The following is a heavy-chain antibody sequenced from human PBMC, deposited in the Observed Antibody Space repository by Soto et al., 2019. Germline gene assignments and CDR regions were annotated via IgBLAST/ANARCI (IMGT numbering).Heavy chain of an antibody. Sequence: QVPLVQSGAEVKKPGASVKVSCKASGYTFTSYGISWVRQAPGQGLEWMGWISAYNGNTNYAQKLQGRVTMTTDTSTSTACMELRSLRSDDTAVYYCARDHPAMANYYYYGMDVWGQGTTVTVSS. CDR3: ARDHPAMANYYYYGMDV. CDR1: GYTFTSYG. V-gene: IGHV1-18*01. D-gene: IGHD5-18*01. CDR2: ISAYNGNT. J-gene: IGHJ6*02.